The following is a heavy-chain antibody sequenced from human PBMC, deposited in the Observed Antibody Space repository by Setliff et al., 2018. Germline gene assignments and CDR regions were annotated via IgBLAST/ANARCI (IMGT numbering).Heavy chain of an antibody. V-gene: IGHV4-4*07. CDR2: IHTSEGT. CDR3: ARGGYGSGSAYYFVS. Sequence: PSETLSLTCTVSGGSISNSYWTWVRQSAGKGLEWVGRIHTSEGTKYNPSLMSRVTVSMDTSKNQFSLDLSSVTAADTAVYYCARGGYGSGSAYYFVSRGQGTLVTVSS. D-gene: IGHD3-10*01. CDR1: GGSISNSY. J-gene: IGHJ4*02.